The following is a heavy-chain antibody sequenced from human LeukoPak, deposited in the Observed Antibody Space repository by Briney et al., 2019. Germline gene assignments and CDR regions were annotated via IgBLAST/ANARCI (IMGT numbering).Heavy chain of an antibody. CDR1: GGSISSGSYY. Sequence: SETLSLTCTVSGGSISSGSYYWSWIRQPAGKGLEWIGRIYTSGSTNYNPSLKSRVTISVDTSKNQFSLKLSSVTAADTAVYYCARAYCSGGSCSSYYYYYMGVWGKGTTVTVSS. CDR2: IYTSGST. V-gene: IGHV4-61*02. D-gene: IGHD2-15*01. J-gene: IGHJ6*03. CDR3: ARAYCSGGSCSSYYYYYMGV.